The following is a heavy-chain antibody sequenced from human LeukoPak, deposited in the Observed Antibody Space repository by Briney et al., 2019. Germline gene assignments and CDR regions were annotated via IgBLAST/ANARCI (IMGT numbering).Heavy chain of an antibody. CDR2: ISYDGSNK. D-gene: IGHD3-22*01. CDR3: ARGLDVY. CDR1: GFTFSSYA. V-gene: IGHV3-30-3*01. Sequence: GGSLRLSCAASGFTFSSYAMHWVRQAPGKGLEWEAVISYDGSNKYYADSVKGRFTISRDNSKNTLYLQMNSLRAEDTAVYYCARGLDVYWGQGTLVTVSS. J-gene: IGHJ4*02.